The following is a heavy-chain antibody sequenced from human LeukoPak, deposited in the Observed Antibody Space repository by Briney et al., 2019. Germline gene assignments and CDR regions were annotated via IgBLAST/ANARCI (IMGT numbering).Heavy chain of an antibody. D-gene: IGHD3-9*01. CDR1: GYTFSSYG. J-gene: IGHJ4*02. Sequence: ASVKVSCKASGYTFSSYGISWVRQAPGQGLEWMGWIRGDNGNTNYAQKFQGRVTMTTDTSTSTVYMELKSLGSDETAVYYCARVDLLTGYYFFDYWGQGTLVTVSS. CDR3: ARVDLLTGYYFFDY. CDR2: IRGDNGNT. V-gene: IGHV1-18*01.